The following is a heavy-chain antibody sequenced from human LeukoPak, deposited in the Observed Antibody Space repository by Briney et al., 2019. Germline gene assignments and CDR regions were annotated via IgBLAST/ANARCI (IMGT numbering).Heavy chain of an antibody. J-gene: IGHJ5*02. V-gene: IGHV1-8*01. Sequence: ASVKVSCKASGYTFTSYDINWVRQATGQGLEWMGWMNPNSGNTGYAQKFQGRVTMTRNTSISTAYMELSSLRSEDPAVYYCARRDGYSGYDYDAWGQGTLVTVSS. CDR3: ARRDGYSGYDYDA. CDR2: MNPNSGNT. CDR1: GYTFTSYD. D-gene: IGHD5-12*01.